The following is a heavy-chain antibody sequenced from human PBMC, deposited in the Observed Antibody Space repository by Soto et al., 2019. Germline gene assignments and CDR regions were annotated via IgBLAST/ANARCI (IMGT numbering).Heavy chain of an antibody. CDR2: ISAYSGNT. V-gene: IGHV1-18*01. D-gene: IGHD3-22*01. CDR3: ARDFYQSSGYCDY. J-gene: IGHJ4*02. Sequence: QVQLVQSGAEVKKPGASVKVSCKAYGYTFSSYGLSWVRQAHGQWLEWMGWISAYSGNTVYTQRFKGRLTMATDTSTGTDYMELRSLRSDDTAVYYCARDFYQSSGYCDYWGQGTLVTVSS. CDR1: GYTFSSYG.